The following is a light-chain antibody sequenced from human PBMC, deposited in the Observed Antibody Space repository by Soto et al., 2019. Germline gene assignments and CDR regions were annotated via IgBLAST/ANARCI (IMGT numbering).Light chain of an antibody. J-gene: IGKJ1*01. CDR2: KAS. CDR1: QSFGRW. V-gene: IGKV1-5*03. Sequence: DIQMTQSPSTLSASVEERVTITCRASQSFGRWLAWYQQKPGKAPKLLIYKASSLESGVPSRFSGSGSGTEFTLTISSLQPDDFATYYCQQYNSYLGTFGQGTKVEIK. CDR3: QQYNSYLGT.